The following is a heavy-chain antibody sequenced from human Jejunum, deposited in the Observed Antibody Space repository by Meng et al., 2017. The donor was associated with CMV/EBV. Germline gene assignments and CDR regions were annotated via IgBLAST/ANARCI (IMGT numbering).Heavy chain of an antibody. V-gene: IGHV4-39*07. CDR3: ARRVIEARMFAY. CDR1: DGSMRRRSKY. CDR2: IYYSESS. J-gene: IGHJ4*02. Sequence: SDGSMRRRSKYWGRIRQRPGEGRRCVENIYYSESSNYRPTMKRCDTTTVDTSKIQYSLELGSVTDADTAVYYCARRVIEARMFAYWGQGTLVTVSS. D-gene: IGHD6-6*01.